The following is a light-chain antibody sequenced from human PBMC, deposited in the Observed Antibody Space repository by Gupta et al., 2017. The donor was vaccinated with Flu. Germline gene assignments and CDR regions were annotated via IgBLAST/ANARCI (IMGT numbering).Light chain of an antibody. V-gene: IGKV2-30*02. CDR3: RQGTGWASA. J-gene: IGKJ2*01. CDR2: KVS. CDR1: QTLVHRNGNTD. Sequence: VTLGQPASISCRSSQTLVHRNGNTDLHWFQQRPGQSPRRLIYKVSNRDSGVPDRFSGSGSGTDVTLKISRVEADDVGIYYCRQGTGWASAFGQGTRMEI.